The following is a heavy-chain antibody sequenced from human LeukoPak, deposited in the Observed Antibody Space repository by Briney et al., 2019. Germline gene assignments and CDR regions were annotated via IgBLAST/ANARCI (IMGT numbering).Heavy chain of an antibody. CDR1: GFTFSSYG. J-gene: IGHJ6*02. CDR2: ISYDGSNK. V-gene: IGHV3-30*18. D-gene: IGHD2-15*01. Sequence: GRSLRLSCAASGFTFSSYGMHWVRQAPGKGLEWVAVISYDGSNKYYADSVKGRFTISRDNSKNTLYLQMNSLRAEDTAVYYCAKDGALYCSGGSCQGYYYYGMDVWGQGTTVTVSS. CDR3: AKDGALYCSGGSCQGYYYYGMDV.